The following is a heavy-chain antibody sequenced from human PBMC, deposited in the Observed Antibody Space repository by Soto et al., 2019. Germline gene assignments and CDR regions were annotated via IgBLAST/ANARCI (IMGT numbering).Heavy chain of an antibody. V-gene: IGHV3-48*01. CDR1: GFTFSSYS. CDR3: AREKSSWYVSDAFDI. Sequence: GGSLRLSCAASGFTFSSYSMNWVRQAPGKGLEWVSYISSSSSTIYYADSVKGRFTISRDNAKNSLYLQMNSLRAEDTAVYYCAREKSSWYVSDAFDIWGQGTMVTVSS. D-gene: IGHD6-13*01. CDR2: ISSSSSTI. J-gene: IGHJ3*02.